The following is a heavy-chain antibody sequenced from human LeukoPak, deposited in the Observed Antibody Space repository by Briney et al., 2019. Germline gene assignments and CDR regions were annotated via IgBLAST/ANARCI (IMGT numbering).Heavy chain of an antibody. D-gene: IGHD6-6*01. J-gene: IGHJ4*02. CDR3: ARDRDAVLWSSSWDY. CDR2: IRSDGSDT. Sequence: GGSLRLSCAASGFTFSDTWMHWVRQAPGKGLVWVSRIRSDGSDTRYAESVKGRFTISRDNAKNTLYLQMNSLRAEDTAVYYCARDRDAVLWSSSWDYWGQGTLVTVSS. CDR1: GFTFSDTW. V-gene: IGHV3-74*01.